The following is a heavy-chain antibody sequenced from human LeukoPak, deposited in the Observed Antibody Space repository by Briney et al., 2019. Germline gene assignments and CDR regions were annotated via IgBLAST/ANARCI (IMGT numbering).Heavy chain of an antibody. CDR1: DGSIRSGDYY. Sequence: SETLSLTCTVSDGSIRSGDYYWSWIRQHPGKGLEWIGYISYSGITYSNPSLKSRVTISVDTSKNQFSLKLSSVTAADTAVYYCARRVAVAGTGGRYFDYWGQGTLVTVSS. V-gene: IGHV4-30-4*08. D-gene: IGHD6-19*01. CDR3: ARRVAVAGTGGRYFDY. CDR2: ISYSGIT. J-gene: IGHJ4*02.